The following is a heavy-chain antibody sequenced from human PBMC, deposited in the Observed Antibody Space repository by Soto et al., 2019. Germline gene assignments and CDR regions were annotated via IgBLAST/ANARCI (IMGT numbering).Heavy chain of an antibody. J-gene: IGHJ4*02. CDR3: ARVWGRIFDY. CDR2: ISHSGST. Sequence: QVQLQQWGAGLLKPSETLSLTCAVYGGSFSGYFWNWIRQPPGKGLEWIGEISHSGSTNYNPSLKSRVTISLDTSKNQFSLKLSSVTAADTAVYYCARVWGRIFDYWGQGTLVTVSS. D-gene: IGHD7-27*01. V-gene: IGHV4-34*01. CDR1: GGSFSGYF.